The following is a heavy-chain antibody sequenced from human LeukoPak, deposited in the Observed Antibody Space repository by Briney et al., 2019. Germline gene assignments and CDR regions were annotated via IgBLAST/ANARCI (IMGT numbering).Heavy chain of an antibody. V-gene: IGHV3-49*04. CDR2: IRSKAYGGTT. Sequence: GGSLRLSCAASGFTFSTYTMNWVRQAPGKGLEWVGFIRSKAYGGTTEYAASVKGRFTISRDDSKSIAYLQMNSLKTEDTAVYYCTRGRRATHDYWGQGTLVTVSS. D-gene: IGHD1-26*01. J-gene: IGHJ4*02. CDR1: GFTFSTYT. CDR3: TRGRRATHDY.